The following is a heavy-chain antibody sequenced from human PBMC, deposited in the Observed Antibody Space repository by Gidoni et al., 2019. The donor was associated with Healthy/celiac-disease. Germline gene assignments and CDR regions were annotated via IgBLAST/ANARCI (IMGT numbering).Heavy chain of an antibody. D-gene: IGHD3-10*01. Sequence: EVQLVESGGGLVQPGGSLRLSCAASGFTFSSYWMSWVRQAPGKGLEWVANIKQDGSEKYYVDSVKGRFTIARDNAKNSLYLQMNSLRAEDTAVYYCARQGGSGSYAAFDYWGQGTLVTVSS. CDR1: GFTFSSYW. CDR3: ARQGGSGSYAAFDY. V-gene: IGHV3-7*03. J-gene: IGHJ4*02. CDR2: IKQDGSEK.